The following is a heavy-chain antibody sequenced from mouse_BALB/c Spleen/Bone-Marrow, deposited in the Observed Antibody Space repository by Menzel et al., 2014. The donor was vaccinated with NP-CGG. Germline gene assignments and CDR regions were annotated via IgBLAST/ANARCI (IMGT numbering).Heavy chain of an antibody. D-gene: IGHD2-4*01. J-gene: IGHJ3*01. CDR1: GFTFSSYG. CDR2: ISGGGSYT. CDR3: ARHAYYDQTEVSFVY. V-gene: IGHV5-9-2*01. Sequence: EVKVVDSGGNLVKSGGSLKLSCAASGFTFSSYGMSWVRQTPEKRLEWVATISGGGSYTFYPDSVKGRFTISRDNAKNNLYLQLSSLRSEDTALYYCARHAYYDQTEVSFVYWGQGTLVTVSA.